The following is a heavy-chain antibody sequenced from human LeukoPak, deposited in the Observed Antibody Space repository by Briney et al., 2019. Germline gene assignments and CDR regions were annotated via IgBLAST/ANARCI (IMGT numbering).Heavy chain of an antibody. V-gene: IGHV3-64D*09. CDR3: VKVAGYETELDY. CDR2: ISSNGGST. D-gene: IGHD3-3*01. CDR1: GFXFSSYA. Sequence: GGSLRLSCSASGFXFSSYAIHWVRQAPGKGQEYLSAISSNGGSTYYADSVKGRFTISRDNSKNTLYLQMSSLRAEDKAVYYCVKVAGYETELDYWGQGTLVTVSS. J-gene: IGHJ4*02.